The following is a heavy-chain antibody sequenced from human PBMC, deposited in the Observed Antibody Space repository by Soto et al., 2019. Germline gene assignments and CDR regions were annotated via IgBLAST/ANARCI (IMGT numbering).Heavy chain of an antibody. CDR3: ARLYNWFDP. CDR2: IYYSGST. V-gene: IGHV4-59*01. CDR1: GGSISSYY. Sequence: SETLSLTCTVSGGSISSYYWSWIRQPPGKGLEWIGYIYYSGSTNYNPSLKSRVTISVDTSKNQFSLKLSSVTAADTAVYYCARLYNWFDPWGQGTLVTVSS. J-gene: IGHJ5*02.